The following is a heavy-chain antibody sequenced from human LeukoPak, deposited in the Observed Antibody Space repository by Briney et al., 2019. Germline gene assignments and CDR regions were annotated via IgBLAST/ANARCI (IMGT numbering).Heavy chain of an antibody. CDR1: GFTFSSYE. CDR3: ARDYYDILTDWNWFDP. CDR2: IKQDGSEK. V-gene: IGHV3-7*01. J-gene: IGHJ5*02. Sequence: GGSLRLSCAASGFTFSSYEMSWVRQAPGKGLEWVANIKQDGSEKYYVDSVKGRFTISRDNAKNSLYLQMNSLRAEDTAVYYCARDYYDILTDWNWFDPWGQGTLVTVSS. D-gene: IGHD3-9*01.